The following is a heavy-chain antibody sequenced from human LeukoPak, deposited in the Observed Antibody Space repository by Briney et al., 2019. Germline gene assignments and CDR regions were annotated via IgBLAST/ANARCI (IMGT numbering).Heavy chain of an antibody. CDR3: AKDLWGRSSGWSGFFDS. V-gene: IGHV3-23*01. J-gene: IGHJ4*02. CDR2: LSGTGGDT. CDR1: GFTFNNYA. D-gene: IGHD6-19*01. Sequence: GGSLRLSCAASGFTFNNYAMSWVRQAPGKGLEWVSALSGTGGDTYYADSVKGRFTVSRDNSKNTLYLQMNSLRADDTAVYYCAKDLWGRSSGWSGFFDSWGQGTLVTASS.